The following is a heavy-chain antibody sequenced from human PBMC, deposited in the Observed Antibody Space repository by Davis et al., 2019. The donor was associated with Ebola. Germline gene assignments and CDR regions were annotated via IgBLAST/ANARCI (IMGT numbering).Heavy chain of an antibody. Sequence: AASVKVSCKASGYTFTSYGISWVRQAPGQGLEWMGWISAYNGNTNYAQKLQGRVTMTTDTSTSTAYMELRSLRSDDTAVYYCARVITMVRSHGWFDPWGQGTLVTVSS. CDR3: ARVITMVRSHGWFDP. CDR1: GYTFTSYG. CDR2: ISAYNGNT. V-gene: IGHV1-18*01. J-gene: IGHJ5*02. D-gene: IGHD3-10*01.